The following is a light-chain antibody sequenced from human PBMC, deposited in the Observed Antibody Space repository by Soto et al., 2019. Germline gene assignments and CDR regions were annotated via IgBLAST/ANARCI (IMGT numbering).Light chain of an antibody. CDR2: DAS. CDR1: QDINIY. V-gene: IGKV1-33*01. Sequence: DLQMTQSPSSLFASVGDRVTITCAATQDINIYLNWYQQKPGKAPNLLIYDASNLEIGVPSRFSGSGSGTHFTFTISSLQTEDIGTYYCQQYDILPITFGRGTRLEIK. CDR3: QQYDILPIT. J-gene: IGKJ5*01.